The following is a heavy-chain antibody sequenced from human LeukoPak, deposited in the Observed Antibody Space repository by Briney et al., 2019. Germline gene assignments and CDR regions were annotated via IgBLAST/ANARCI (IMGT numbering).Heavy chain of an antibody. CDR3: ARSKYGPFGWGNFDY. CDR1: GGSISSSDYY. CDR2: LYYSGST. V-gene: IGHV4-39*01. J-gene: IGHJ4*02. Sequence: PSETLSLTCTVSGGSISSSDYYWGWVRQPPGKGLEWIGTLYYSGSTYYNPSLRSRVTTSVDTSKNQFSLKLTSVTAADTAVYYCARSKYGPFGWGNFDYWGQGTLSPSPQ. D-gene: IGHD3-16*01.